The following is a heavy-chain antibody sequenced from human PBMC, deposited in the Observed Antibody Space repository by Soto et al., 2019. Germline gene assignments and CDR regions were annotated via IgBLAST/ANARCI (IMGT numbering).Heavy chain of an antibody. CDR2: IYYSGST. V-gene: IGHV4-39*01. CDR1: GGSISSSSYY. Sequence: QLQLQESGPGLVKPSETLSLTCTVSGGSISSSSYYWGWIRQPPGKGLEWIGSIYYSGSTYYNPSLKSRVTISVDTSYNQFSLKMSSVTGADAAGYYCARSTIVGSWFDRWGQGTMVTVSS. CDR3: ARSTIVGSWFDR. D-gene: IGHD3-22*01. J-gene: IGHJ5*02.